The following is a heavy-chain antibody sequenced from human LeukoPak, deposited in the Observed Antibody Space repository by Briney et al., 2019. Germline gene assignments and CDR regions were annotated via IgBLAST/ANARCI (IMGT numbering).Heavy chain of an antibody. CDR3: ARDVASSWLDAFDI. Sequence: GGSLRLSCAASGFTFSSYWMTWVRQAPGQGLEWVANIKQDGSEIHYVDSVKGRFIISRDDAKNSMYLQMDSLRAEDTAVYYCARDVASSWLDAFDIWGQGTMVTVSS. CDR1: GFTFSSYW. V-gene: IGHV3-7*04. J-gene: IGHJ3*02. D-gene: IGHD6-13*01. CDR2: IKQDGSEI.